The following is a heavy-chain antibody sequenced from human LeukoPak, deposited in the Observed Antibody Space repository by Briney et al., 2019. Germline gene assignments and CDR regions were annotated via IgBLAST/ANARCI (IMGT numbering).Heavy chain of an antibody. CDR3: ARERRITMVRGVIPLGY. CDR1: GYTFTSYA. CDR2: INAGNGNT. Sequence: ASVKVSCKASGYTFTSYAMHRVRQAPGQRLEWMGWINAGNGNTKYSQKFQGRVTITRDTSASTAYMELSSLRSEDTAVYYCARERRITMVRGVIPLGYWGQGTLVTVSS. V-gene: IGHV1-3*01. J-gene: IGHJ4*02. D-gene: IGHD3-10*01.